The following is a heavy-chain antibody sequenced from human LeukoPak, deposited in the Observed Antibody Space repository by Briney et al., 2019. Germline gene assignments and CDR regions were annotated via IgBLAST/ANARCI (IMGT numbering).Heavy chain of an antibody. CDR1: GFTFSSYA. J-gene: IGHJ4*02. CDR3: AKDRIVVVPAAIRVVDY. CDR2: ISGSGGST. Sequence: GGSLRLSCAASGFTFSSYAMSWVRQAPGKELEWVSAISGSGGSTYYADSVKGRFTISRDNSKNTLYLQMNSLRAEDTAVYYCAKDRIVVVPAAIRVVDYWGQGTLVTVSS. D-gene: IGHD2-2*01. V-gene: IGHV3-23*01.